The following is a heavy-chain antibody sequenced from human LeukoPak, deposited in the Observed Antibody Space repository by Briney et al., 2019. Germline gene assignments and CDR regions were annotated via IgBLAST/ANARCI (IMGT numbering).Heavy chain of an antibody. Sequence: GRSLRLSCAASGFTFSSYAMHWVRQAPGKGLEWVAVISYDGSNKYYADSVKGRFTISRDNSKNTLYLQMNSLRAKDTAVYYCARVGKDSGYDWLYYFDYWGQGTLVTVSS. V-gene: IGHV3-30*04. D-gene: IGHD5-12*01. J-gene: IGHJ4*02. CDR3: ARVGKDSGYDWLYYFDY. CDR2: ISYDGSNK. CDR1: GFTFSSYA.